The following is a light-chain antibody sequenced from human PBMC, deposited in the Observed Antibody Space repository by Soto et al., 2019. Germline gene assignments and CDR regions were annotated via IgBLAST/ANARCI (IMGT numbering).Light chain of an antibody. CDR1: QTISTF. CDR2: DAS. Sequence: DIQMTQSPSSLSASVGDRVIITCRASQTISTFLNWYQQKPGEAPRVLIYDASTLQTGVPSRFSGSGYGTDFTLTISSLQPEDFASYYCQQSHNTLTWTFGQGTKVDIK. J-gene: IGKJ1*01. V-gene: IGKV1-39*01. CDR3: QQSHNTLTWT.